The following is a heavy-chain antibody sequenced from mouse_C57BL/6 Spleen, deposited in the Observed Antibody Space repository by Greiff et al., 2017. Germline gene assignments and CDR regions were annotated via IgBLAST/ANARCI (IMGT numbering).Heavy chain of an antibody. J-gene: IGHJ4*01. D-gene: IGHD2-2*01. CDR1: GFSLTSYG. V-gene: IGHV2-2*01. CDR2: IWSGGST. Sequence: QVQLKESGPGLVQPSQSLSITCTVSGFSLTSYGVHWVRQSPGKGLEWLGVIWSGGSTDYTAAFIYRLSISKDNSKSQVFFKMNSLQADDTAIYYCARKWLPSMDYWGQVTTVTVSS. CDR3: ARKWLPSMDY.